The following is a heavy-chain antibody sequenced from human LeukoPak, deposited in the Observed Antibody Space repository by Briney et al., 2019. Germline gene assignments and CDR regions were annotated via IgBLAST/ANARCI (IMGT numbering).Heavy chain of an antibody. V-gene: IGHV1-2*02. D-gene: IGHD3-3*01. J-gene: IGHJ4*01. Sequence: ASMKVSCKASGYTFTSYGISWVRQAPGQGLEWMGWINPHSGGAHYAQKFQGRVTMTKDTSISTAYMELNSLRSDDTAVYFCAKSQVFWGASYDFWGHGTLVTVSS. CDR3: AKSQVFWGASYDF. CDR1: GYTFTSYG. CDR2: INPHSGGA.